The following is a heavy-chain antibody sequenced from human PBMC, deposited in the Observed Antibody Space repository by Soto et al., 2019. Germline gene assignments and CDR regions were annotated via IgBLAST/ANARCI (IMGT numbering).Heavy chain of an antibody. D-gene: IGHD6-19*01. V-gene: IGHV3-30-3*01. CDR3: AREPGYSSGWGWLYYFDY. Sequence: QVQLVESGGGVVQPGRSLRLSCAASGFTFSSYAMHWVRQAPGKGLEWVAVISYDGSNKYYADSVKGRFTISRDNSKNTLYLQMNRLRAEDTAVYYCAREPGYSSGWGWLYYFDYWGQGTLVTVSS. CDR2: ISYDGSNK. CDR1: GFTFSSYA. J-gene: IGHJ4*02.